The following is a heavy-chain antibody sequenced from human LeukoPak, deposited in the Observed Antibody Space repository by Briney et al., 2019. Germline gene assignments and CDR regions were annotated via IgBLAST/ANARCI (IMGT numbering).Heavy chain of an antibody. J-gene: IGHJ4*02. D-gene: IGHD6-13*01. CDR3: ATGLSSWYQKRQYYFDY. CDR2: FDPEDGET. Sequence: ASVKVSCKVSGYTLTELSMHWVRQAPGKGLEWTGGFDPEDGETIYAQKFQGRVTMTEDTSTDTAYMELSSLRSEDTAVYYCATGLSSWYQKRQYYFDYWGQGTLVTVSS. V-gene: IGHV1-24*01. CDR1: GYTLTELS.